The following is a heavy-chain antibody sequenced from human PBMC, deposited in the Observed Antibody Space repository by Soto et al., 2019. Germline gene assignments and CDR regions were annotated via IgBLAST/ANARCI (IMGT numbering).Heavy chain of an antibody. D-gene: IGHD4-17*01. CDR3: ARFYGDNDYFDH. Sequence: QVHLQESGPGLVKPSQTLSLTCTVLGDSITTGDYYWTWVRQSPGKGLEWIGYIYNSGSAHYNLSIKSRLTMSVDTSKNQFSLKLSSVTAADTAVYYCARFYGDNDYFDHWGLGSLVTVSS. CDR1: GDSITTGDYY. J-gene: IGHJ4*02. CDR2: IYNSGSA. V-gene: IGHV4-30-4*01.